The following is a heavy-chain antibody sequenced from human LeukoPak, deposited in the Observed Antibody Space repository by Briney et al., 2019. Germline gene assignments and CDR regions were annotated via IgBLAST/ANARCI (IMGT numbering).Heavy chain of an antibody. CDR3: ATTTAQQLVTYYFDY. J-gene: IGHJ4*02. Sequence: ASVKVSXKASGYTFTSYYMHWMRQAPGQGLEWIGIINPSGGSTSYAQKFQGRVTMTRDTSTSTVYMELSSLRSEDTAVYYCATTTAQQLVTYYFDYWGQGTLVTVSS. D-gene: IGHD6-13*01. CDR1: GYTFTSYY. CDR2: INPSGGST. V-gene: IGHV1-46*01.